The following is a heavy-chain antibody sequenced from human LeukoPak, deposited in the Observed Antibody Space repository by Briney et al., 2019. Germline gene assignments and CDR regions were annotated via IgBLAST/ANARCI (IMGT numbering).Heavy chain of an antibody. J-gene: IGHJ3*02. Sequence: ASVKVSCEASGYSFTSYAISWVRQAPGQGLEWMGWISTYNGNTNYAQKFQGRVTMTTDTSTSTTYMELRSLRSDDTAVYYCARGGSRLVTYGTFDIWGQGTMVTVSS. CDR1: GYSFTSYA. D-gene: IGHD1-26*01. V-gene: IGHV1-18*01. CDR2: ISTYNGNT. CDR3: ARGGSRLVTYGTFDI.